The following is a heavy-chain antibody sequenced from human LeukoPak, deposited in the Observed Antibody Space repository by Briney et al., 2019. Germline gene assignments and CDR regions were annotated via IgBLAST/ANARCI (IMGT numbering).Heavy chain of an antibody. D-gene: IGHD6-19*01. J-gene: IGHJ4*02. CDR1: GGSMSPYH. V-gene: IGHV4-59*12. CDR2: IYYSGST. CDR3: ARGGTAVAGNFFGY. Sequence: PSETLSLTCTVSGGSMSPYHWGWIRQPPGKGLEWTGYIYYSGSTNYNPSLKSRVTISVDTSKNQFSLKLSSVTAADTAVYYCARGGTAVAGNFFGYWGQGTLVTVSS.